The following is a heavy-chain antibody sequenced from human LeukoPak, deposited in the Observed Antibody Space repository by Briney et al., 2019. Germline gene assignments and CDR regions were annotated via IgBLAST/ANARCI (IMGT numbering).Heavy chain of an antibody. CDR2: IYYSGNT. J-gene: IGHJ4*02. CDR3: ARQTGSGLFILP. Sequence: SETLSLTCTVSGGSISSYYWGWIRQPPGKGLEWIGSIYYSGNTYYNASLKSQVSISIDTSKNQFSLKLTSVTAADTAVYYCARQTGSGLFILPGGQGTLVTVSS. CDR1: GGSISSYY. V-gene: IGHV4-39*01. D-gene: IGHD3/OR15-3a*01.